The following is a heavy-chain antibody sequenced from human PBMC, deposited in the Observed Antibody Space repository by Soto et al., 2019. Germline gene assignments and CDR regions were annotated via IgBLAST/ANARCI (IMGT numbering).Heavy chain of an antibody. V-gene: IGHV4-34*01. CDR2: INHVGIT. CDR1: GGSFRGFY. J-gene: IGHJ4*02. D-gene: IGHD2-21*01. Sequence: SETLSLTCAVSGGSFRGFYWTWIRQSPGKGLEWLGDINHVGITNYNPSLKSRVSIALDTSKSLVSLRLNSVTAADTAVYYCARLVGVAISPWGQGTLVTVSS. CDR3: ARLVGVAISP.